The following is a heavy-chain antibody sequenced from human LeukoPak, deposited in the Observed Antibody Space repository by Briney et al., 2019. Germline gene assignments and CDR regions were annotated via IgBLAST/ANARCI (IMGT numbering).Heavy chain of an antibody. CDR2: ISDSGGST. J-gene: IGHJ4*02. CDR1: GFTFSSYA. CDR3: AKDQNYDFWSSYFDDYFDY. Sequence: GGSLRLSCAASGFTFSSYAMSWVRQAPGKGREWVSAISDSGGSTYYADSVKGRFTISRDNSKNTLYLQMNSLRAEDTAVYYCAKDQNYDFWSSYFDDYFDYSGQGTLVTVSS. V-gene: IGHV3-23*01. D-gene: IGHD3-3*01.